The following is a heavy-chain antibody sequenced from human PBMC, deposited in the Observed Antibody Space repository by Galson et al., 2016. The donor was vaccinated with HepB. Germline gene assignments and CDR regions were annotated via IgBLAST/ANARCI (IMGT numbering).Heavy chain of an antibody. CDR3: ARGPVGMAVFDY. D-gene: IGHD4-23*01. V-gene: IGHV4-34*01. CDR1: GGSLSGYY. J-gene: IGHJ4*02. Sequence: SETLSLTCAVYGGSLSGYYWSWIRQTPGKGLEWIGEINHIGSTNYNPSLKRRVTISVDTSNYHFSLYLNSVTAADTAVYFCARGPVGMAVFDYWGQGTLVTVSS. CDR2: INHIGST.